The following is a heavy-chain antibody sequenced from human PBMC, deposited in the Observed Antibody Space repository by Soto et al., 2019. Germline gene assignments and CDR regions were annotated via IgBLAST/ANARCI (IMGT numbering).Heavy chain of an antibody. Sequence: SETLSLTCAVSGYSISSSNWWGWTRQPPGKGLEWIGYIYYSGSTYYNPSLKSRVTMSVDTSKNQFSLKLSSVTAVDTAVYYCARNFGYGDAKGWFDPWGQGTLVTVSS. CDR2: IYYSGST. CDR1: GYSISSSNW. V-gene: IGHV4-28*01. D-gene: IGHD4-17*01. CDR3: ARNFGYGDAKGWFDP. J-gene: IGHJ5*02.